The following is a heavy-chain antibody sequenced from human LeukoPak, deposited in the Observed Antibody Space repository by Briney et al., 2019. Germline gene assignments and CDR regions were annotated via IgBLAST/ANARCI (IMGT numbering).Heavy chain of an antibody. J-gene: IGHJ4*02. V-gene: IGHV3-23*01. CDR2: ISGSGGST. Sequence: GGSLGPSCAASGFTFSSYAMSWVRQAPGKGLEWVSAISGSGGSTYYADSVKGRFTISRDNSKNTLYLQMNSLRAEDTAVYYCAKTTYGDSPYYFDYWGQGTLVTVSS. D-gene: IGHD4-17*01. CDR3: AKTTYGDSPYYFDY. CDR1: GFTFSSYA.